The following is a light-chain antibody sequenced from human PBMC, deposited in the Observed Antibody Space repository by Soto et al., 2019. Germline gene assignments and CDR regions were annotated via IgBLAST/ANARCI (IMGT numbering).Light chain of an antibody. CDR2: HAS. V-gene: IGKV3D-15*01. Sequence: EIVMTQSPATLSVSPGARATLSCRASPSVSSNLAWYQQKPGQAPRPLIYHASARATGIPARFSGSGSGTEFSLTISSLQSEDFAVYYCHQYNNWPPFTFGQGTRLEIK. CDR1: PSVSSN. CDR3: HQYNNWPPFT. J-gene: IGKJ5*01.